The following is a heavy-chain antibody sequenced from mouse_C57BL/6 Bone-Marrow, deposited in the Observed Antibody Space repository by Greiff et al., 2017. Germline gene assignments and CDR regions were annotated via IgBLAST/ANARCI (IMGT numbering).Heavy chain of an antibody. CDR1: GFTFSSYG. CDR3: ARHSWFAY. Sequence: EVKLMESGGDLVKPGGSLKLSCAASGFTFSSYGMSWVRQTPDKRLEWVATISSGGSYTYYPDSVKGRFPISRDNAKNTLYLQMSSLKSEDTAMYYCARHSWFAYWGQGTLVTVSA. CDR2: ISSGGSYT. V-gene: IGHV5-6*01. J-gene: IGHJ3*01.